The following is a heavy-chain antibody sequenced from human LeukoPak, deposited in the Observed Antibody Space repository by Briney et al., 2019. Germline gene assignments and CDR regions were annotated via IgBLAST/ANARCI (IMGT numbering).Heavy chain of an antibody. CDR3: VRDNSGWYRPALGRETAYYYYYYMDV. V-gene: IGHV3-7*01. J-gene: IGHJ6*03. D-gene: IGHD6-19*01. CDR2: IKQDGSGK. Sequence: GGSLRLSCAASGFTVSSNYMSWVRQAPGKGLEWVANIKQDGSGKYYVDSVKGRFTISRDNAKNSLYLQMNSLRTEDTAVYYCVRDNSGWYRPALGRETAYYYYYYMDVWGKGTTVTVSS. CDR1: GFTVSSNY.